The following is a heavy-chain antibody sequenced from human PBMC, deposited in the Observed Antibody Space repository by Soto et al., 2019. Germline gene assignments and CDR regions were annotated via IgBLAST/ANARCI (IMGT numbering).Heavy chain of an antibody. Sequence: GGSLRLSCAASGFTFSNAWMSWVRQAPGKGLEWVGRIKSKTDGGTTDYAAPVKGRFTISRDDSKNTLYLQMNSLKTEDTAVYYCTTKEVVTTVEDYWGQGTLVTVSS. D-gene: IGHD4-17*01. CDR1: GFTFSNAW. CDR3: TTKEVVTTVEDY. CDR2: IKSKTDGGTT. J-gene: IGHJ4*02. V-gene: IGHV3-15*01.